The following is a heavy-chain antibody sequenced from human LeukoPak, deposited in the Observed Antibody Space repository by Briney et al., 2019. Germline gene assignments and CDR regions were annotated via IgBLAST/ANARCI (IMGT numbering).Heavy chain of an antibody. CDR1: GGTFSRYA. CDR2: IIPIFGTA. Sequence: SLKVSCKASGGTFSRYAISCVRQAPGHVLEWLGGIIPIFGTANYAQKFQGRVTITTDESTSTAYMELSSLRSEDTAVYYCARDSLAVAGTFDYWGQGTLVTVSS. D-gene: IGHD6-19*01. J-gene: IGHJ4*02. V-gene: IGHV1-69*05. CDR3: ARDSLAVAGTFDY.